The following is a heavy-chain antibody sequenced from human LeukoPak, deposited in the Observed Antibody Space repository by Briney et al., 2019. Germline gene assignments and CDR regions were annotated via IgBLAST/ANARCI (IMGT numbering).Heavy chain of an antibody. CDR1: GFTFSNYA. CDR3: ARGRDPGYYFDY. V-gene: IGHV3-30-3*01. D-gene: IGHD3-10*01. Sequence: PGGSLRLSCAASGFTFSNYAMHWVRQAPGKGLEWVAVISYGGSSKYYADSVKGRFTISRDNSKNTLYLQMNSLRAEDTAVYYCARGRDPGYYFDYWGQGTLVTVSS. CDR2: ISYGGSSK. J-gene: IGHJ4*02.